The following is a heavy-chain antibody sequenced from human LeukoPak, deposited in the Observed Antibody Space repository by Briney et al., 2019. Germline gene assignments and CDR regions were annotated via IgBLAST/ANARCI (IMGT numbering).Heavy chain of an antibody. Sequence: PSETLSLTCTVSGGSISSYYWSWIRQPPGKGLEWIGYIYYSGSTNYNPSLKSRVTISVDTSKNQFSLKLSSVTAADTAVYYCARHIPIVATNYYYYYMDVWGKGTTVTISS. V-gene: IGHV4-59*08. J-gene: IGHJ6*03. D-gene: IGHD5-12*01. CDR3: ARHIPIVATNYYYYYMDV. CDR2: IYYSGST. CDR1: GGSISSYY.